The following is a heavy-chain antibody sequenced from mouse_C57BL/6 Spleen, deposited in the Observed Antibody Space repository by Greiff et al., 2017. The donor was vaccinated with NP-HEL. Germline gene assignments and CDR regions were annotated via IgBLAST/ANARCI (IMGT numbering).Heavy chain of an antibody. CDR3: ARGPFDD. CDR1: GFSLTSYG. CDR2: IWSGGRT. J-gene: IGHJ2*01. V-gene: IGHV2-2*01. Sequence: QVQLKQSGPGLVQPSQSLSITCTVSGFSLTSYGVHWVRQSPGKGLEWLGVIWSGGRTDYNAAFISRLSISKYNPKIQVFFKMNSLQADDTAIYYCARGPFDDWGQGTTLTVSS.